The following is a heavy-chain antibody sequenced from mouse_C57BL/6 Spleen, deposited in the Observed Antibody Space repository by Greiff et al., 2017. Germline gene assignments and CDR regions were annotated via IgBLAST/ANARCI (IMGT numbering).Heavy chain of an antibody. V-gene: IGHV3-6*01. CDR1: GYSITSGYY. CDR2: ISYDGSN. CDR3: ARDQMPLGGFAY. J-gene: IGHJ3*01. Sequence: EVKLVESGPGLVKPSQSLSLTCSVTGYSITSGYYWNWIRQFPGNKLEWMGYISYDGSNNYNPSLKNRISITRDTSKNQFFLKLNSVTTEDTATYYGARDQMPLGGFAYWGQGTLVTVSA. D-gene: IGHD3-1*01.